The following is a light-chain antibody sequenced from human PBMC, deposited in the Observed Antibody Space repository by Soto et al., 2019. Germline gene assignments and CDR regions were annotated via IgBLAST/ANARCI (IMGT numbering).Light chain of an antibody. Sequence: EIVLTQSPDTLSLSPGERATLSCRASQSVRSERLAWYQHKRGQAPRLVIFDASSSATGIPERFSGSGSGTDFTLTITRLEPEDFAVYFCQQYDVSPITFGLGTRLEIK. J-gene: IGKJ5*01. CDR1: QSVRSER. CDR2: DAS. V-gene: IGKV3-20*01. CDR3: QQYDVSPIT.